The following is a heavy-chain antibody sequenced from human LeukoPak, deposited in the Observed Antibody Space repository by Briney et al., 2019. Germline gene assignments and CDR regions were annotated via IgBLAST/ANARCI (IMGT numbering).Heavy chain of an antibody. D-gene: IGHD3-10*01. CDR1: GGSFSGYY. V-gene: IGHV4-34*01. Sequence: SETLSLTCAVYGGSFSGYYWSWIRQPPGKGLEWIGEINHSGSTNYNPSLKSRVTISVDTSKNQFSLKLSSVTAADTAVYYCARGLWFGELLSPYYFDYWGQGTLVTVSS. CDR3: ARGLWFGELLSPYYFDY. J-gene: IGHJ4*02. CDR2: INHSGST.